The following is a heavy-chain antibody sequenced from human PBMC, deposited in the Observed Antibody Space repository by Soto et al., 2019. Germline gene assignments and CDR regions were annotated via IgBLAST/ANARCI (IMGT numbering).Heavy chain of an antibody. V-gene: IGHV3-21*06. Sequence: GGSLRLSCAASGFTSTRYSMNWVRQAPGKGLEWVSSISSTTNYIYYGDSMKGRFTISRDNAKNSLYLEMNSLRAEDTAVYYCARESEDLTSNFDYWGQGTLVTVSS. J-gene: IGHJ4*02. CDR3: ARESEDLTSNFDY. CDR1: GFTSTRYS. CDR2: ISSTTNYI.